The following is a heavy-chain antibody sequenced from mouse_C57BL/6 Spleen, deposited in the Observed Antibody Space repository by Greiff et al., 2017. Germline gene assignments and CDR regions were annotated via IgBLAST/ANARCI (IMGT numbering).Heavy chain of an antibody. CDR2: IYPGDGDT. V-gene: IGHV1-82*01. J-gene: IGHJ2*01. CDR1: GYAFSSSW. CDR3: AFNWYFDY. D-gene: IGHD4-1*02. Sequence: QVQLQQSGPELVKPGASVKISCKASGYAFSSSWMNWVKQRHGKGLEWIGRIYPGDGDTNYNGKFKGKATLTADKSSSTAYMQLSSLTSEDSAVYCCAFNWYFDYWGQGTTLTVAS.